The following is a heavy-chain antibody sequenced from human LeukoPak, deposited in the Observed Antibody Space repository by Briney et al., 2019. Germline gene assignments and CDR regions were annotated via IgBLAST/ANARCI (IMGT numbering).Heavy chain of an antibody. CDR1: GFTFRSYV. V-gene: IGHV3-64*02. CDR3: ARRDTSAYFADS. Sequence: GGSLRLSCAASGFTFRSYVMYWVRQAPGRGLEYVSVISFTGDSTYYADSVKGRFAISRDNSENMLYLHMGSLRDEDMAVYYCARRDTSAYFADSWGQGTLVTVSS. D-gene: IGHD2/OR15-2a*01. J-gene: IGHJ4*02. CDR2: ISFTGDST.